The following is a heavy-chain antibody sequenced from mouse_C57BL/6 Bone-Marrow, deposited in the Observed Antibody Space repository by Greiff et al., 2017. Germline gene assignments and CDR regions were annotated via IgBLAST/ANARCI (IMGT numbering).Heavy chain of an antibody. CDR1: GYTFTSYW. V-gene: IGHV1-50*01. CDR3: ARGDSSGSTFAY. J-gene: IGHJ3*01. Sequence: VQLQQPGAELVKPGASVKLSCKASGYTFTSYWMQWVKQRPGQGLEWIGEIDPSDSYTNYNQKFKGKATLTVETSSSTAYMQLSSLTSEDSAVYYCARGDSSGSTFAYWGQGTLVTVSA. D-gene: IGHD3-2*02. CDR2: IDPSDSYT.